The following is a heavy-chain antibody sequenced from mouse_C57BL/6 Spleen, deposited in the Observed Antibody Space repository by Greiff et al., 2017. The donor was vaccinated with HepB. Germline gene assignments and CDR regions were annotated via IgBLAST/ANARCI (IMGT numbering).Heavy chain of an antibody. Sequence: QVQLQQPGAELVRPGTSVKLSCKASGYTFTSYWMHWVKQRPGQGLEWIGVIDPSDSYTNYNQKFKGKATLTVDTSSSTAYMQLSSLTSEDSAVYYCARSVYYGIDYWGQGTTLTVSS. D-gene: IGHD1-1*01. CDR2: IDPSDSYT. J-gene: IGHJ2*01. CDR3: ARSVYYGIDY. CDR1: GYTFTSYW. V-gene: IGHV1-59*01.